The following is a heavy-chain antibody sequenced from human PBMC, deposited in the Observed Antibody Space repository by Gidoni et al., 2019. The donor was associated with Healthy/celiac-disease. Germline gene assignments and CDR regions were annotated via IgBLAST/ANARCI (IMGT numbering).Heavy chain of an antibody. CDR1: GGSISSYY. CDR2: IYYSGST. D-gene: IGHD3-3*01. CDR3: ARGTQYYDFWSGSFYYYGMDV. Sequence: QVQLQESGPGLVKPSETLSLTCTVSGGSISSYYWIWIRQPPGKGLEWIGYIYYSGSTNYNPSLKSRVTISVDTSKNQFSLKLSSVTAADTAVYYCARGTQYYDFWSGSFYYYGMDVWGQGTTVTVSS. V-gene: IGHV4-59*01. J-gene: IGHJ6*02.